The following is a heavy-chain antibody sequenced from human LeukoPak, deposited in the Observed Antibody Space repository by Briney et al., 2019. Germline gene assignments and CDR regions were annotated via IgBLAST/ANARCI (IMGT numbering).Heavy chain of an antibody. Sequence: GGSLRLSCAASGFTFSSYGMSWVRQAPGKGLEWVSAISGSGGSTYYADSVKGRFTISRDNSKNTLYLRMNSLRAEDTAVYYCARAEPMIVVVAVAYFDYWGQGTLVTVSS. J-gene: IGHJ4*02. CDR2: ISGSGGST. CDR3: ARAEPMIVVVAVAYFDY. D-gene: IGHD3-22*01. V-gene: IGHV3-23*01. CDR1: GFTFSSYG.